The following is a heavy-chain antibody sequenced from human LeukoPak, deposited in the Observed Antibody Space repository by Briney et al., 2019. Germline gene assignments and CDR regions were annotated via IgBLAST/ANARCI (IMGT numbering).Heavy chain of an antibody. CDR3: VRKQYYYDSSGKTP. CDR1: GFTFSNSD. D-gene: IGHD3-22*01. V-gene: IGHV3-35*01. J-gene: IGHJ5*02. CDR2: VSWNGSRT. Sequence: GGSLRLSCAASGFTFSNSDMNWVHQAPGKRLEWVSGVSWNGSRTHYADSVKGRFIISRDNSRNTLYLQTNSLRAEDTAVYYCVRKQYYYDSSGKTPWGRGTLVTVSS.